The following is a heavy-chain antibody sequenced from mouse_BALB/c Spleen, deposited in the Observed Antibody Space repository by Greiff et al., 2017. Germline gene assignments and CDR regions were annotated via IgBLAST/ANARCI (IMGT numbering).Heavy chain of an antibody. J-gene: IGHJ2*01. V-gene: IGHV5-6-4*01. CDR3: TRDRGITTGYFDY. D-gene: IGHD1-1*01. Sequence: EVKLMESGGGLVKPGGSLKLSCAASGFTFSSYTMSWVRQTPEKRLEWVATISSGGSYTYYPDSVKGRFTISRDNAKNTLYLQMSSLKSEDTAMYYCTRDRGITTGYFDYWGQGTTLTVSS. CDR2: ISSGGSYT. CDR1: GFTFSSYT.